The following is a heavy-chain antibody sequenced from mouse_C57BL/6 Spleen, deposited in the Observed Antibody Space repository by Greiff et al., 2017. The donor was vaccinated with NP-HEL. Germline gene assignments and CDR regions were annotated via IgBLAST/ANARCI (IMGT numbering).Heavy chain of an antibody. CDR1: GFTFSSYG. D-gene: IGHD1-1*01. J-gene: IGHJ1*03. CDR3: ARHSTTVVARYFDV. Sequence: EVKLMESGGDLVKPGGSLKLSCAASGFTFSSYGMSWVRQTPDKRLEWVAAISSGGSYTYYPDSVKGRFTISRDNAKNTLYLQMSSLKSEDTAMYYCARHSTTVVARYFDVWGTGTTVTVSS. CDR2: ISSGGSYT. V-gene: IGHV5-6*01.